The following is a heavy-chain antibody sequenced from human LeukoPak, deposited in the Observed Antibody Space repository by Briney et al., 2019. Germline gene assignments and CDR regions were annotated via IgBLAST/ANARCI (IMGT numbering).Heavy chain of an antibody. CDR1: GYSITSSNW. D-gene: IGHD3-22*01. CDR3: NYYDSSVGWFDP. CDR2: IYYSGST. Sequence: SETLSLTCTVCGYSITSSNWWGWIRQPPGKGLEWIGYIYYSGSTYYNPSLKSRVTMSVDTSKNQFSLKLSSVTAVDTAVYYCNYYDSSVGWFDPWGQGTLVTVSS. J-gene: IGHJ5*02. V-gene: IGHV4-28*01.